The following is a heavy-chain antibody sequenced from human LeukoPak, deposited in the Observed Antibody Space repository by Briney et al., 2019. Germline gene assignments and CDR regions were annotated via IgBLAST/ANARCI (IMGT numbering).Heavy chain of an antibody. V-gene: IGHV5-51*01. D-gene: IGHD2-2*01. Sequence: GESLKISCKGSGYSFTSYWIGWVRQMPGKGLEWMGIIHPGDSDTRYSPSFQGQVTISADKSISTAYLQWSSLKASDTAMYYCARHPDRLYCSSTSCYRIDPWGQGTLVTVSS. CDR1: GYSFTSYW. J-gene: IGHJ5*02. CDR2: IHPGDSDT. CDR3: ARHPDRLYCSSTSCYRIDP.